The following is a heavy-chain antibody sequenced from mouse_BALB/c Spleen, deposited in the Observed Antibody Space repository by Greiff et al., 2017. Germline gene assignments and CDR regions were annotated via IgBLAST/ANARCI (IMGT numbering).Heavy chain of an antibody. D-gene: IGHD1-1*01. CDR2: IWSGGST. CDR1: GFSLTSYG. Sequence: VQLVESGPGLVQPSQSLSITCTVSGFSLTSYGVHWVRQSPGKGLEWLGVIWSGGSTDYNAAFISRLSISKDNSKSQVFFKMNSLQADDTAIYYCARNYYGSSYGWYFDVWGAGTTVTVSS. V-gene: IGHV2-4-1*01. J-gene: IGHJ1*01. CDR3: ARNYYGSSYGWYFDV.